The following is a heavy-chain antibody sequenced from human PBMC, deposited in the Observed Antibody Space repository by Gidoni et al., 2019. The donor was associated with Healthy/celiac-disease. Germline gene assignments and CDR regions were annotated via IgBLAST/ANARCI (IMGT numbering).Heavy chain of an antibody. CDR3: AREMGYCSSTSCWFDP. D-gene: IGHD2-2*01. CDR2: IWYDGSNK. Sequence: QVQLVESGGGVVQPGRSLRLSCAASGFPFISYGMHWVRQAPGKGLEWVAVIWYDGSNKYYADSVKGRFTISRDNSKNTLYLQMNSLRAEDTAVYYCAREMGYCSSTSCWFDPWGQGTLVTVSS. CDR1: GFPFISYG. J-gene: IGHJ5*02. V-gene: IGHV3-33*01.